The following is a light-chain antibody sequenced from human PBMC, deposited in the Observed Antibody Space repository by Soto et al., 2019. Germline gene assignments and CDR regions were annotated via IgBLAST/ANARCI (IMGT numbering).Light chain of an antibody. CDR1: SSDVGSYNL. V-gene: IGLV2-23*01. Sequence: QSALTQPASLSGSPGQSVTISCTGTSSDVGSYNLVSWYQHHPGKAPNLMIYEDTKRPSVVSDRFSGTKSGTTASLIICGLPAEDDAYYYGCSYASSPTLLFGGGTKLTVL. J-gene: IGLJ2*01. CDR3: CSYASSPTLL. CDR2: EDT.